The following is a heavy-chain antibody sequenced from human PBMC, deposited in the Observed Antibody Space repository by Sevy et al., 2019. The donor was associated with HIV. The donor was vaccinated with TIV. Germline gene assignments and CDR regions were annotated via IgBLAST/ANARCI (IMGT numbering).Heavy chain of an antibody. CDR2: ISYDGSNK. Sequence: GGSLRLSCAASGFTFSGYNMHWVRQAPGKGLEWVAVISYDGSNKYYADSVKGRFTISRDNSKNTLYLQMNSLRAEDTAVYYCAKDRMNWNAYYFDYWGQGTLVTVSS. D-gene: IGHD1-1*01. V-gene: IGHV3-30*18. CDR1: GFTFSGYN. J-gene: IGHJ4*02. CDR3: AKDRMNWNAYYFDY.